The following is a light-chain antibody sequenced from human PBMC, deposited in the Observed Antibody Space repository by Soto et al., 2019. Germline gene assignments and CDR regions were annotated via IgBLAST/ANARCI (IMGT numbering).Light chain of an antibody. CDR3: QQRGNWPPT. Sequence: EVVLTQSPATLSLSPGERATLSCRASQSVSSYLAWYQQKPGQTPRLLIYDASHRATGIPARFSGSGSGTDFTLTISSLEPEDCAFYFCQQRGNWPPTFGPGTKVDI. CDR1: QSVSSY. CDR2: DAS. J-gene: IGKJ3*01. V-gene: IGKV3-11*01.